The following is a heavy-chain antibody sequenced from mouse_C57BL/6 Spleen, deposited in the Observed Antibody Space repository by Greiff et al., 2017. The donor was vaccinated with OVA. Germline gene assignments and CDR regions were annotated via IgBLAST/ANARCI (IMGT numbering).Heavy chain of an antibody. CDR1: GYAFTNYL. Sequence: QVQLKQSGAELVRPGTSVKVSCKASGYAFTNYLIEWVKQRPGQGLEWIGVINPGSGGTNYNEKFKGKATLTADKSSSTAYMQLSSLTSEDSAVYFCAYSPMSTAMDYWGQGTSVTVSS. CDR2: INPGSGGT. D-gene: IGHD6-5*01. CDR3: AYSPMSTAMDY. J-gene: IGHJ4*01. V-gene: IGHV1-54*01.